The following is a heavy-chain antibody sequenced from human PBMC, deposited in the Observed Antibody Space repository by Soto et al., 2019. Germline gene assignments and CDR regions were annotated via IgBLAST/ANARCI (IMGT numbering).Heavy chain of an antibody. CDR3: ARHGLRVRYTQYKYYDMDV. Sequence: QVQLVQSGAEVKKPGASVKVSCKASGYTFTSYGISWVRQAPGQGLEWMAWISTYNGDTNYTQRLQDRDTMITDTTTSTAYLELRSLRSDDTAVDYCARHGLRVRYTQYKYYDMDVWGLGTTVTVSS. V-gene: IGHV1-18*01. D-gene: IGHD5-18*01. J-gene: IGHJ6*02. CDR1: GYTFTSYG. CDR2: ISTYNGDT.